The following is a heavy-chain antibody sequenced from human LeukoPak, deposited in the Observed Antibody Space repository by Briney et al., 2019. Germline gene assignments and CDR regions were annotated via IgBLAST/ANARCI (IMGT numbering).Heavy chain of an antibody. D-gene: IGHD3-3*01. CDR2: IKSKTDGGTT. CDR1: GFTFSNAW. V-gene: IGHV3-15*01. Sequence: GGSLRLSCAASGFTFSNAWMSWVRQAPGKGLEWVGRIKSKTDGGTTDYAAPVKGRFTISRDDSKNTLYLQMNSLKTEDTAVYYCTTDTPGKLRFLEWLDDYWGQGTLVTVSS. CDR3: TTDTPGKLRFLEWLDDY. J-gene: IGHJ4*02.